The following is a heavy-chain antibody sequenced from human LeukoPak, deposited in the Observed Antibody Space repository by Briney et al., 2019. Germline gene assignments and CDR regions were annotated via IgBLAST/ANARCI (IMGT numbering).Heavy chain of an antibody. CDR3: ARVGYSNYFDY. V-gene: IGHV1-69*10. D-gene: IGHD4-11*01. CDR1: GYTFTSYG. CDR2: IIPILGIA. Sequence: SVKVSCKASGYTFTSYGISWVRQAPGQGLEWMGWIIPILGIANYAQKFQGRVTITADKSTSTAYMELSSLRSEDTAVYYCARVGYSNYFDYWGQGTLVTVSS. J-gene: IGHJ4*02.